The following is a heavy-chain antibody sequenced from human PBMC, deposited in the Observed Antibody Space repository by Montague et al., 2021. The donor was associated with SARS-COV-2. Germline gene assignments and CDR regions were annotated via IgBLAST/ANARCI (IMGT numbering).Heavy chain of an antibody. CDR3: ARSSIWVVRGLP. D-gene: IGHD3-10*01. Sequence: SETLSLTCTVSGGSISSSPYFWGWIRQPPGKGLEWIGTIYYSGXAXYXXXXKRRVFISVDTSNNQFSLKLNSVTAADTAVYYCARSSIWVVRGLPWGQGTLVTVSS. CDR2: IYYSGXA. J-gene: IGHJ4*02. V-gene: IGHV4-39*01. CDR1: GGSISSSPYF.